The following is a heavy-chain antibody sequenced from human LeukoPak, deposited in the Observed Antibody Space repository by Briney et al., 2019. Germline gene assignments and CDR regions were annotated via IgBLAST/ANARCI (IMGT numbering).Heavy chain of an antibody. CDR1: GGSFSGFY. J-gene: IGHJ4*02. V-gene: IGHV4-59*01. D-gene: IGHD2/OR15-2a*01. Sequence: SETLSLTCSVSGGSFSGFYWSWIRQPPGKGLEWIAFIYNSGIMNYNPSLKSRVTISVDTSKNEFSLKLSSVTAADTAAYYCARGGTGSYFYWGQGTLVTVSS. CDR2: IYNSGIM. CDR3: ARGGTGSYFY.